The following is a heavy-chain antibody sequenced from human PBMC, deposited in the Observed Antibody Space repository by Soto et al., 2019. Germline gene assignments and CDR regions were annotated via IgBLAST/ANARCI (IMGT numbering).Heavy chain of an antibody. Sequence: QVQLVQSGAEVKKPGSSVKVSCKDSGGTFSTYSMCWVRQAPGKGIEWMGRINPRVGIRTYAQRCQDRGTITADKSRAAADMGMSCLRSEDTALYYFTIGSWSGEVFDIWGQWKMVNVSS. CDR1: GGTFSTYS. CDR2: INPRVGIR. J-gene: IGHJ3*02. D-gene: IGHD2-2*01. V-gene: IGHV1-69*02. CDR3: TIGSWSGEVFDI.